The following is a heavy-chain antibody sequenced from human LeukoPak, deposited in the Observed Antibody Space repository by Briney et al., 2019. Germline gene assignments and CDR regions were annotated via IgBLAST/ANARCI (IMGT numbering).Heavy chain of an antibody. CDR3: ARGGEYCSSTSCYGRFDY. CDR1: GCSISSGSYY. Sequence: SQTLSLTCTVSGCSISSGSYYWSWIRQPAGKGLEWIGRVYTSGSTNYNPSLKSRVTISVDTSKNQFSLKLSSVTAADTAVDYCARGGEYCSSTSCYGRFDYWGQGTLVTVSS. CDR2: VYTSGST. V-gene: IGHV4-61*02. J-gene: IGHJ4*02. D-gene: IGHD2-2*01.